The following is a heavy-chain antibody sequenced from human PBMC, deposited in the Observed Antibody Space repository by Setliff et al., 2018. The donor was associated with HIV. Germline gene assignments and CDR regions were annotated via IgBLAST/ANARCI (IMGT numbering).Heavy chain of an antibody. D-gene: IGHD2-15*01. Sequence: ASVKVSCKASGYTFTSYYIHWVRQAPGQGLEWMGVIHPSGGSTSYAQSFQDRVTMTRDTSTSTVDMELSSLRPEDTAVYYWARVRYCSGGSCYGGEYWFDPWGQGTLVTVSS. CDR2: IHPSGGST. CDR3: ARVRYCSGGSCYGGEYWFDP. CDR1: GYTFTSYY. J-gene: IGHJ5*02. V-gene: IGHV1-46*01.